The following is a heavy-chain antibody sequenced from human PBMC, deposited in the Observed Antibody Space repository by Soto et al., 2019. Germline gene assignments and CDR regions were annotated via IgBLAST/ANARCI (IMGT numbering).Heavy chain of an antibody. D-gene: IGHD2-15*01. J-gene: IGHJ5*02. CDR2: IIPIFGTA. V-gene: IGHV1-69*06. Sequence: SVKVSCKASGYTFINFFIHWVRQAPGQGLEWMGGIIPIFGTANYAQKFQGRVTITADKSTSTAYMELSSLRSEDTAVYYCARSRMASWFDPWGQGTLVTVSS. CDR1: GYTFINFF. CDR3: ARSRMASWFDP.